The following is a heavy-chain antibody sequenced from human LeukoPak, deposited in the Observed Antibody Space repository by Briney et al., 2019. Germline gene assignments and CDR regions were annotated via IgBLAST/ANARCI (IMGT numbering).Heavy chain of an antibody. CDR1: GGTFSSYA. J-gene: IGHJ5*02. V-gene: IGHV1-69*13. D-gene: IGHD6-13*01. CDR3: ARGRRIAAAGTRWFDP. Sequence: ASVKVSCKASGGTFSSYAISWVRQAPGQGLEWMGGIIPIFGTANYAQKFQGRVTITADESTSTAYMELSSLRSEDTAVYYCARGRRIAAAGTRWFDPWGQGTLITVSS. CDR2: IIPIFGTA.